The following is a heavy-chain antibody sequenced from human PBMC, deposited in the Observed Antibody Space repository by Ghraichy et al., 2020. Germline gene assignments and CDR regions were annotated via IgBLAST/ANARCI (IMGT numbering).Heavy chain of an antibody. J-gene: IGHJ3*02. CDR1: GGSISSGGYS. D-gene: IGHD3-10*01. V-gene: IGHV4-30-4*07. CDR2: IYYSGST. Sequence: SETLSLTCAVSGGSISSGGYSWSWIRQPPGKGLEWIGYIYYSGSTYYNPSRKSRVTISVDTSKNQFSLKLSSVTAADTAVYYCARDPTYYYGSGSYRAFDIWGQGTMVTVSS. CDR3: ARDPTYYYGSGSYRAFDI.